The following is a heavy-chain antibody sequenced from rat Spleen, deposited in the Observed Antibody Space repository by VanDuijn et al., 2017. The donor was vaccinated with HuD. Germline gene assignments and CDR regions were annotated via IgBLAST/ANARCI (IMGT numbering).Heavy chain of an antibody. CDR3: ARRVPGLGFDY. CDR1: GFTFSDYY. CDR2: ISYDGSST. J-gene: IGHJ2*01. D-gene: IGHD1-4*01. V-gene: IGHV5-7*01. Sequence: EVQLVESGGGLVPPGRSMKLSCAASGFTFSDYYMAWVRQAPTKGLEWVATISYDGSSTYYRDSVKGRFTISRDNAKSTLYLQMDSLRSEDTATYYCARRVPGLGFDYWGQGVMVTVSS.